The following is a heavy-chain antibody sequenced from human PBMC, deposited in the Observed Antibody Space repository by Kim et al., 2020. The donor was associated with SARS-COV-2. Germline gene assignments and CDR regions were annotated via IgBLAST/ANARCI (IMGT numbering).Heavy chain of an antibody. Sequence: GGSLRLSCAASGFTFSSYGMHWVRQAPGKGLEWVAVISYDGSNKYYADSVKGRFTISRDNSKNTLYLQMNSLRAEDTAVYYCARDDPLVEQQLVHWYFDLGGGGTLVTVSS. D-gene: IGHD6-13*01. J-gene: IGHJ2*01. CDR2: ISYDGSNK. CDR1: GFTFSSYG. CDR3: ARDDPLVEQQLVHWYFDL. V-gene: IGHV3-33*05.